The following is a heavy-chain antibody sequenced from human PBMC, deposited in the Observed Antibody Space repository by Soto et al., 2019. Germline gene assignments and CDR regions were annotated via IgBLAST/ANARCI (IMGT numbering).Heavy chain of an antibody. CDR3: ARPMDRTGWLFYGQ. Sequence: VESLKISCEGSGYSFTSYWIAWVRQMPGKGLEWMGSIFPVDSDTRYSPSFQGQVTISVDKSISTAYLQWNSVKASDTAMYYCARPMDRTGWLFYGQWGQGTLVTVSS. CDR1: GYSFTSYW. V-gene: IGHV5-51*01. D-gene: IGHD6-19*01. J-gene: IGHJ4*02. CDR2: IFPVDSDT.